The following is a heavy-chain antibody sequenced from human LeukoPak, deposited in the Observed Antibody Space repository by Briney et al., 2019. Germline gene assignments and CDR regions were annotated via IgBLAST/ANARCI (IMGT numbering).Heavy chain of an antibody. Sequence: GGSLRLSCAASGFTFSSYAMSWVRQAPGKGLEWVSAISGSGGSTYYADSVKGRFTISRDNSKNTLYLQMNSLRAEDTAVYYCARVRTYYDILTGYVDYWGQGTLVTVSS. CDR2: ISGSGGST. V-gene: IGHV3-23*01. D-gene: IGHD3-9*01. CDR3: ARVRTYYDILTGYVDY. CDR1: GFTFSSYA. J-gene: IGHJ4*02.